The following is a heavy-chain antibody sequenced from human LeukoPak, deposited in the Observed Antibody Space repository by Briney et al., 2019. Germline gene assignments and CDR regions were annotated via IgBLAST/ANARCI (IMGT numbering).Heavy chain of an antibody. J-gene: IGHJ4*02. CDR3: ARGSPGGYLDY. V-gene: IGHV3-33*01. CDR1: GFTFSSYG. CDR2: IWYDGSNK. Sequence: GRSLRLSCAASGFTFSSYGMHWVRQAPGKGLEWVAVIWYDGSNKYYADSVKGRFTISGDNSKNTLYLQINSLRVEDTAVYYCARGSPGGYLDYWGQGTLVTVAS. D-gene: IGHD3-10*01.